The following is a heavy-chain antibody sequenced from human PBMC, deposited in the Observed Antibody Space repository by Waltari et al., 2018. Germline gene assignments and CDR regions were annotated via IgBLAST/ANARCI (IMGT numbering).Heavy chain of an antibody. D-gene: IGHD6-6*01. CDR1: GGSFSGYY. CDR2: INHSGST. CDR3: ARGKIDSSSSSDYMDV. Sequence: QVQLQQWGAGLLKPSETLSLTCAVYGGSFSGYYWSWIRQTPGKGLEWIGKINHSGSTNYNPSLKSRVTISVDTSKNQFSLKLSSVTAADTAVYYCARGKIDSSSSSDYMDVWGKGTTVTISS. J-gene: IGHJ6*03. V-gene: IGHV4-34*01.